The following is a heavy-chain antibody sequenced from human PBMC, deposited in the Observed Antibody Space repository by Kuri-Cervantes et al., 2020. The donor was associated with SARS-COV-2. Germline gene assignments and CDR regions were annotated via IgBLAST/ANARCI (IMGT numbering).Heavy chain of an antibody. CDR1: GGSISSCSYY. Sequence: SETLSLTCTVSGGSISSCSYYWGWIRQPPGKGREWIGSINYSGSTYYNPSLKSRVTISVDTSKNQFSLKLSSVTAADTAVYYCARASDYASDHYYYYGMDVWGQGTTVTVSS. V-gene: IGHV4-39*07. J-gene: IGHJ6*02. CDR3: ARASDYASDHYYYYGMDV. D-gene: IGHD3-16*01. CDR2: INYSGST.